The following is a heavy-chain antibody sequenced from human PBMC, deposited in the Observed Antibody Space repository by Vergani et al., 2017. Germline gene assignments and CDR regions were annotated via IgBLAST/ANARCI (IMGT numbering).Heavy chain of an antibody. CDR1: GYTFTSYY. J-gene: IGHJ5*02. Sequence: VQLLQSGAEVKKSGASVKVSCKTSGYTFTSYYIHWVRQAPGQGLEWMGIINPSGGSTNYAQKFQGRVTMTRDTSTSTVFMELSSLRSEDTAVYYCARGCGSTSCYKRGEDWFDPWGQGTLVTVSS. CDR3: ARGCGSTSCYKRGEDWFDP. CDR2: INPSGGST. V-gene: IGHV1-46*01. D-gene: IGHD2-2*02.